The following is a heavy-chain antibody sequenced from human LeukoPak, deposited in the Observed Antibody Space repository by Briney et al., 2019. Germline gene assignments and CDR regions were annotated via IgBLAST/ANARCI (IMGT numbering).Heavy chain of an antibody. Sequence: SETLSLTCAVYGGTFSGYYWSWIRQPPRKGLEWIGEINHSGSTNYNPSLKSRVTISVDTSKNQFSLKLSSVTAADTAVYYCARLKITIFGVTYYYYMDVWGKGTTVTVSS. CDR2: INHSGST. J-gene: IGHJ6*03. V-gene: IGHV4-34*01. D-gene: IGHD3-3*01. CDR1: GGTFSGYY. CDR3: ARLKITIFGVTYYYYMDV.